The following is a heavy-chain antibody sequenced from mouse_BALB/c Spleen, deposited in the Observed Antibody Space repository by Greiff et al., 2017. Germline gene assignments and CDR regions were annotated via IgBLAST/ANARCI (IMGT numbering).Heavy chain of an antibody. CDR2: ISSGGST. CDR1: GFTFSSYA. D-gene: IGHD2-1*01. J-gene: IGHJ3*01. CDR3: ARDGNTQAWFAY. V-gene: IGHV5-6-5*01. Sequence: EGMLVESGGGLVKPGGSLKLSCAASGFTFSSYAMSWVRQTPEKRLEWVASISSGGSTYYPDSVKGRFTISRDNARNILYLQMSSLRSEDTAMYYCARDGNTQAWFAYWGQGTLVTVSA.